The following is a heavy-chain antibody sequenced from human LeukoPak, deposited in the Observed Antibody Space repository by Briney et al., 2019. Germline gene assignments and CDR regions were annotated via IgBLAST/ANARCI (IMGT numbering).Heavy chain of an antibody. V-gene: IGHV4-34*01. Sequence: SEPLSLTCALYGVPFCGYYWMCIRQPPGKGGEWIGEINHSVYINYSPPLKSRVTVSVDTSKNQFSLKLSSVTAADTAVYYCARRGSRPAAAGKGPFGYWGQGTLVTVSS. CDR1: GVPFCGYY. CDR3: ARRGSRPAAAGKGPFGY. D-gene: IGHD6-13*01. CDR2: INHSVYI. J-gene: IGHJ4*02.